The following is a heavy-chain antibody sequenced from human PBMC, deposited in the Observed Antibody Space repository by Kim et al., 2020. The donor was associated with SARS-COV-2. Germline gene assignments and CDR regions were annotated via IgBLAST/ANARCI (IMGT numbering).Heavy chain of an antibody. D-gene: IGHD2-2*01. CDR1: GFTFTTYA. Sequence: GGSLRLSCAASGFTFTTYAMTWVRQAPGKGLEWVSTISGSGDTTYYADSVKGRFTISKDNFENTLFLQMDSLRAEDTALYYCAKVGGRFCSSPSRYRFD. CDR3: AKVGGRFCSSPSRYRFD. V-gene: IGHV3-23*01. CDR2: ISGSGDTT. J-gene: IGHJ4*01.